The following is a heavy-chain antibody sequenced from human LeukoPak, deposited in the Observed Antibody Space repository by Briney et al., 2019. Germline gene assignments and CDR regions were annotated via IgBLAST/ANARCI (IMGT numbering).Heavy chain of an antibody. D-gene: IGHD6-19*01. CDR3: AKDRYSSGWYVFDGYGMDV. V-gene: IGHV3-53*01. J-gene: IGHJ6*02. CDR1: GFTVSSNY. Sequence: PGGSLRLSCAASGFTVSSNYMSWVRQAPGKGLEWVSVIYSGGSTYYADSVKGRFTISRDNSKNTLYLQMNSLRAEDTTVYYCAKDRYSSGWYVFDGYGMDVWGQGTTVTVSS. CDR2: IYSGGST.